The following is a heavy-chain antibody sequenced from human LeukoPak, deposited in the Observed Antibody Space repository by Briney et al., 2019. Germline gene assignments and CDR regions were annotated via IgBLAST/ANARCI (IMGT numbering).Heavy chain of an antibody. Sequence: GGSLRLSCAASGFRFSDAWMNWVRQAPGKGLEWVGRIKSKTYGGTADYAAPVKGRFTISRDDSKNTLYLQMNSLKTEDTAVFYCTTDRDALRYWGQGTLVAVSS. CDR2: IKSKTYGGTA. CDR3: TTDRDALRY. D-gene: IGHD2-21*02. J-gene: IGHJ4*02. CDR1: GFRFSDAW. V-gene: IGHV3-15*07.